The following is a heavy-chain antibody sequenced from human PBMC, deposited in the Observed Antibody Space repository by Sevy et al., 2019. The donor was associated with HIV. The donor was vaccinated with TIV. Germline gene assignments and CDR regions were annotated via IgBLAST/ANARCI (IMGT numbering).Heavy chain of an antibody. CDR2: FDPEDGET. Sequence: ASVKVSCKVSGYTLTELSMHWVRQAPGKGPEWMGGFDPEDGETIYAQKFQGRVTMTEDTSTDTAYMELSSLRSEDTAVYYCATEPGITGTKNYWGQGTLVTVSS. J-gene: IGHJ4*02. D-gene: IGHD1-7*01. CDR3: ATEPGITGTKNY. CDR1: GYTLTELS. V-gene: IGHV1-24*01.